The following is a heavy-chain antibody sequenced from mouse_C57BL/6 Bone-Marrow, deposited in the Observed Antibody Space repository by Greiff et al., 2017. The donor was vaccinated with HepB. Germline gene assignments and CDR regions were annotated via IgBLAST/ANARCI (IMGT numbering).Heavy chain of an antibody. D-gene: IGHD1-1*01. CDR1: GFTFSDYY. Sequence: VQLKESGGGLVQPGGSLKLSCAASGFTFSDYYMYWVRQTPEKRLEWVAYISNGGGSTYYPDTVKGRFTISRDNAKNTLYLQMSRLKSEDTAMYYCARDYYGSSYRYFDVWGTGTTVTVSS. CDR2: ISNGGGST. CDR3: ARDYYGSSYRYFDV. V-gene: IGHV5-12*01. J-gene: IGHJ1*03.